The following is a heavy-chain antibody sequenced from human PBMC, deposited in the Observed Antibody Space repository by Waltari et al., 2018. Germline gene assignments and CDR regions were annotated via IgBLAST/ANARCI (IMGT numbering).Heavy chain of an antibody. CDR1: GFTFSSYG. CDR2: IRYDGSNK. V-gene: IGHV3-30*02. J-gene: IGHJ6*03. CDR3: AKTSPSSWYLDYYYYMDV. D-gene: IGHD6-13*01. Sequence: QVQLVESGGGVVQPGGSLRLSCAASGFTFSSYGMHWVRQAPGKGLEWVAFIRYDGSNKYYADSVKGRFHISRDNSKNTLYLQMNSLRAEDTAVYYCAKTSPSSWYLDYYYYMDVWGKGTTVTVSS.